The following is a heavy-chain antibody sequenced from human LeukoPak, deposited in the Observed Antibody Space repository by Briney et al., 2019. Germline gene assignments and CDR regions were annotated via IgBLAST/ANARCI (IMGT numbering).Heavy chain of an antibody. D-gene: IGHD3-3*01. J-gene: IGHJ5*02. CDR1: GGTFSSYA. Sequence: GSSVKVSCKASGGTFSSYAISWVRQAPGQGLEWMGGIIPIFGTANYAQKFQGRVTITTDESTSTAYMELSSLRSEDTAVYYCARGSSGYYDFWSGLDWFDPWGQGTLVTVSS. CDR3: ARGSSGYYDFWSGLDWFDP. V-gene: IGHV1-69*05. CDR2: IIPIFGTA.